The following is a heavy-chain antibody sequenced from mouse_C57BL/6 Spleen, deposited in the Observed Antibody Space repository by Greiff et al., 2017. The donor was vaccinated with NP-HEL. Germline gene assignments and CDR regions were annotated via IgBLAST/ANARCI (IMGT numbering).Heavy chain of an antibody. J-gene: IGHJ3*01. CDR3: AREDDYDGFAY. V-gene: IGHV1-7*01. Sequence: QVQLQQSGAELAKPGASVKLSCKASGYTFTSYWMHWVKQRPGQGLEWIGYINPSSGYTKYNQKFKDKATLTVDKSSSTAYMQLSSLTSEDSAVYYCAREDDYDGFAYWGQGTLVTVSA. CDR1: GYTFTSYW. CDR2: INPSSGYT. D-gene: IGHD2-4*01.